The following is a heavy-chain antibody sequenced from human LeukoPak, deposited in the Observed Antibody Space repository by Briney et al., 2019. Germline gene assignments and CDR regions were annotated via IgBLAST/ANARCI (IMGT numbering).Heavy chain of an antibody. J-gene: IGHJ5*02. V-gene: IGHV3-7*01. CDR2: IKQDGSEK. D-gene: IGHD2-2*01. CDR3: ARGKDIVVVPAAIIRSMGWFDP. Sequence: TGGSLRLSCAASGFTFSSYWMSWVRQAPGKGLEWVANIKQDGSEKYYVDSVKGRFTISRDNAKNSLYLQMNSLRAEDTAVYYCARGKDIVVVPAAIIRSMGWFDPWGQGTLVTVSS. CDR1: GFTFSSYW.